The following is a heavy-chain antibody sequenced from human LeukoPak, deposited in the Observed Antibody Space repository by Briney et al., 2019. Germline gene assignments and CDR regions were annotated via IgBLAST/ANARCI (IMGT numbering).Heavy chain of an antibody. V-gene: IGHV4-59*01. CDR1: GGSISSYY. J-gene: IGHJ4*02. CDR2: ISYSGST. Sequence: TSETLSLTCTVSGGSISSYYWSWIRQPPGKGLEWIGYISYSGSTNYNPSLKSRVTISVDTSKNQFSLKLSSVTAADTAVYYCARGGTYALVWGQGTLVTVSS. D-gene: IGHD3-16*01. CDR3: ARGGTYALV.